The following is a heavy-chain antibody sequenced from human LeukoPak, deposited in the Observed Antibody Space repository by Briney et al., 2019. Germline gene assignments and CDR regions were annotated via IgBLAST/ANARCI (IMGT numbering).Heavy chain of an antibody. D-gene: IGHD5-18*01. Sequence: GGSLRLSCAASGFTVSGNYMTWVRQAPGKGLEWVSVIYSGGNTYYADSVKGRFTISRDNFENTLYLQMNSLRADDTAVYYCARDLVGYSYGFYYYYYGMDVWGQGTTVTVSS. CDR2: IYSGGNT. V-gene: IGHV3-66*01. CDR3: ARDLVGYSYGFYYYYYGMDV. J-gene: IGHJ6*02. CDR1: GFTVSGNY.